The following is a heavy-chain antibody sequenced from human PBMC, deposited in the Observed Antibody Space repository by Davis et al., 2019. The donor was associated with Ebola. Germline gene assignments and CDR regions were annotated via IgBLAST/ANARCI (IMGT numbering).Heavy chain of an antibody. CDR2: IYYSGIT. V-gene: IGHV4-59*08. CDR1: GASISSYY. J-gene: IGHJ2*01. CDR3: ARHSSLGGLLRFWYFEL. Sequence: PGGSLRLSCTVSGASISSYYRSWIRQSPGKGLEWIGYIYYSGITKYNPSLKSRVTISVDTSKNQSSLKLSSVTAADTAVYYCARHSSLGGLLRFWYFELWGRGTLVTVSS. D-gene: IGHD2-2*01.